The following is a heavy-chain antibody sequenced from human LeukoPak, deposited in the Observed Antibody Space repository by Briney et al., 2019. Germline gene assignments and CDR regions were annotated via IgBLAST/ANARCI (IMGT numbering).Heavy chain of an antibody. J-gene: IGHJ4*02. V-gene: IGHV3-53*01. CDR1: GFTVSSNS. CDR3: ARRAGDYSHPYDY. Sequence: GGSLRLSCTVSGFTVSSNSMSWVRQAPGKGLEWVSFIYSGGNTHNSDSVKGRFTISRDNSKDTLYLQMNTLRAEDTAVYYCARRAGDYSHPYDYWGQGTLVTVSS. D-gene: IGHD3-22*01. CDR2: IYSGGNT.